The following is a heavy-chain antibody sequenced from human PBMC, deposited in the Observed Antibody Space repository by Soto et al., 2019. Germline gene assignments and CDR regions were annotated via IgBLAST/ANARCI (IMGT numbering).Heavy chain of an antibody. D-gene: IGHD3-22*01. J-gene: IGHJ3*02. V-gene: IGHV3-30*18. Sequence: QEQLVESGGGVVQPGRSLRLSCAASEFTFSSYGMHWVRQAPGKGLEWVAVISYDGSNKNYADSVKGRFTISRDNSNNTVYLQMSSLRAEDTAVYYCAKDTSYHDSRGYYVFDIWGQGTMVTVSS. CDR2: ISYDGSNK. CDR3: AKDTSYHDSRGYYVFDI. CDR1: EFTFSSYG.